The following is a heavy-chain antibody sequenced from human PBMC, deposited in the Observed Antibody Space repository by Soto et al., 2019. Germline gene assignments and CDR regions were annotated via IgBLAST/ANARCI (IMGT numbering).Heavy chain of an antibody. Sequence: PGGSLRLSCATSGFVVNRNYMHWVRQAPGKGLEWVSVMYSDGKTYYGESVKGRFTSSRGNSKNTVFLHMKSLRAEDTAVYYCARSPYCGTECNSGYLDFWGQGSLVTVSS. V-gene: IGHV3-53*01. CDR2: MYSDGKT. D-gene: IGHD2-21*01. J-gene: IGHJ4*02. CDR1: GFVVNRNY. CDR3: ARSPYCGTECNSGYLDF.